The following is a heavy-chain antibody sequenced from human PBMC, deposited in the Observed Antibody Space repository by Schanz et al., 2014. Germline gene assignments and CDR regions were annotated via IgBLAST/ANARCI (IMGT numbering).Heavy chain of an antibody. V-gene: IGHV3-48*04. CDR2: IRSSSTPI. CDR1: GFAFSSYG. D-gene: IGHD2-21*01. Sequence: EVQLLESGGGLVQPGGSLRLSCLASGFAFSSYGMNWLRQAPGKGPEWVSYIRSSSTPIYYADSVKGRFTISRDISKNTLYLQMGSLRAEDVAVYYCARKSLVSAHYDSWGQGTLVTVSS. J-gene: IGHJ4*02. CDR3: ARKSLVSAHYDS.